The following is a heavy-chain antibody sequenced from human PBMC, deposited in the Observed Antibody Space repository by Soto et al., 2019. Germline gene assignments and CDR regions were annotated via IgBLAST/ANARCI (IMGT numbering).Heavy chain of an antibody. CDR1: GFAFSSYW. CDR2: MRQDGSEK. D-gene: IGHD2-2*02. V-gene: IGHV3-7*03. CDR3: ARILCSSTSCYTFDY. Sequence: GGALRLSSAASGFAFSSYWMSWVRQAPGKGLEWVANMRQDGSEKYYVDSVKGRFTISRDNAKNSLYLQMNSLRAEDTAVYYCARILCSSTSCYTFDYWGQG. J-gene: IGHJ4*02.